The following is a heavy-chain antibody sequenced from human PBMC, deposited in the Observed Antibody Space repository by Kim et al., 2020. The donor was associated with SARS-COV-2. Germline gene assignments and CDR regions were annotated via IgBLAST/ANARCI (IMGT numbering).Heavy chain of an antibody. J-gene: IGHJ3*02. Sequence: SVKVSCKASGGTFSTHFFSWVRQAPGRGLEWMGRFIPIFGTANYAQKFVGRVTITAVESASTAFMELRSLTSEDTALYYCATNNYDSNNLQSGFDMWGQGTLVSVSS. CDR1: GGTFSTHF. CDR2: FIPIFGTA. V-gene: IGHV1-69*13. D-gene: IGHD3-22*01. CDR3: ATNNYDSNNLQSGFDM.